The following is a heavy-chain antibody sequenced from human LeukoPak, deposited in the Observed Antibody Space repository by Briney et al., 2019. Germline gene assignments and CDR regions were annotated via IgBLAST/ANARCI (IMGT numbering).Heavy chain of an antibody. CDR3: ARRIRDSSSWAYFDY. J-gene: IGHJ4*02. D-gene: IGHD6-13*01. CDR2: IYYSGST. CDR1: GGSISSSSYY. V-gene: IGHV4-39*01. Sequence: SETLSLTCTVSGGSISSSSYYWGWIRQPPGKGLEWIGSIYYSGSTYYNPSLESRVTISVDTPKNQFSLKLSSVTAADTAVYYCARRIRDSSSWAYFDYWGQGTLVTVSS.